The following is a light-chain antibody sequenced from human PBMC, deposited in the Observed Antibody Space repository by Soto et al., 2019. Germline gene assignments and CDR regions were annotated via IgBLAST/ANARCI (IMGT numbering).Light chain of an antibody. Sequence: DIQMNQSPSTLSASVGDRVTITCRASQSISSWLAWYQQKPGKAPKLLIYKASSLESGVPSRFSGSGSGTEFTLPISSLQPDEFATYYCQQYNSYWKFGQGTKVEIK. V-gene: IGKV1-5*03. CDR3: QQYNSYWK. J-gene: IGKJ1*01. CDR1: QSISSW. CDR2: KAS.